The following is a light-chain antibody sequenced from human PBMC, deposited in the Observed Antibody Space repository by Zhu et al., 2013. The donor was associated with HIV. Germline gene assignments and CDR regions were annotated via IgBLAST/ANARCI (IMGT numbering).Light chain of an antibody. CDR2: GAS. Sequence: EIVLTQSPGTLSLPPGERATLSCRASQSVSSSYLAWYQQKPGQAPRLLIYGASSRATGIPDRFSGSGSGTDFTLTISRLEPEDSAVYYCHQYSSSPNTFGQGAKLEIK. CDR3: HQYSSSPNT. J-gene: IGKJ2*01. CDR1: QSVSSSY. V-gene: IGKV3-20*01.